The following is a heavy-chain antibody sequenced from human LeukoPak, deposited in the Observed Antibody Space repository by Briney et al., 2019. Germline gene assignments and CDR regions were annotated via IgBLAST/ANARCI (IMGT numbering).Heavy chain of an antibody. J-gene: IGHJ4*02. CDR2: INWNGGST. Sequence: PGGSLRLSCAASGFTFDDYGMSWVRQAPGKGLEWVSGINWNGGSTGYADSVEGRFTISRDNAKNSLYLQMNSLRAEDTALYYCARERKGGYGRFFDYWGQGTLVTVSS. V-gene: IGHV3-20*04. CDR3: ARERKGGYGRFFDY. D-gene: IGHD5-18*01. CDR1: GFTFDDYG.